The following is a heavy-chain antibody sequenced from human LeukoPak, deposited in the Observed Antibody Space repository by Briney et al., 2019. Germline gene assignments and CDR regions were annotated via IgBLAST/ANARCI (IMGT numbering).Heavy chain of an antibody. J-gene: IGHJ3*02. CDR1: GFTFSTYA. CDR3: AKAGYGDYSSNI. D-gene: IGHD4-17*01. V-gene: IGHV3-23*01. CDR2: ISGSGGST. Sequence: GGSLRLSCAASGFTFSTYAMSWVRQAPGKGLDWVSAISGSGGSTYYADSVKGRFTISRDNSKNTLYLQMNSLRAEDTAVYYCAKAGYGDYSSNIWGQGTMVTVSS.